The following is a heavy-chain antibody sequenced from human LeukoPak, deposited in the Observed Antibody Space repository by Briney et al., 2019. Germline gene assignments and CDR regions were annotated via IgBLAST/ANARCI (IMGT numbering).Heavy chain of an antibody. Sequence: GGSLRLSCAASGFTFSSFGIHWVCQAPGKGLEWVAVISYDGSDKYYADSVKGRFTISRDNSKNTLYLQMNSLRAEDTAVYYCAIDNGHCSGDSCYSLGYWGQGTLVTVSS. CDR1: GFTFSSFG. V-gene: IGHV3-30*03. CDR3: AIDNGHCSGDSCYSLGY. CDR2: ISYDGSDK. J-gene: IGHJ4*02. D-gene: IGHD2-15*01.